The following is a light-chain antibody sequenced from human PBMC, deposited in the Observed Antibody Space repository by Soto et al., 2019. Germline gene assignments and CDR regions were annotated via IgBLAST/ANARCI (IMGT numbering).Light chain of an antibody. CDR3: QQFNAYPLT. Sequence: DIPLTQSPSFLSASVGDRVTISCRASQGISDYLAWYQQKPGKAPKLLIYGASTLQSGVPSRFSGSASGTEFTLTISSLQPEDFATYFCQQFNAYPLTFGGGTKLELK. CDR1: QGISDY. V-gene: IGKV1-9*01. J-gene: IGKJ4*01. CDR2: GAS.